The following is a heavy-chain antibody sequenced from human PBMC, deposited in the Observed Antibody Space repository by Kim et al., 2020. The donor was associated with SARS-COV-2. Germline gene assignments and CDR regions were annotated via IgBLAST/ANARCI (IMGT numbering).Heavy chain of an antibody. D-gene: IGHD2-2*01. CDR1: AYTFSSYA. Sequence: ASVKVSCKASAYTFSSYAISWVRQAPGQGLEWMGCISVSNGNTKYTQSLQGRVTLSTDTSTSTAYLELRSLRSDDTAVYYCASWGKVLPATLAFYYWCQG. CDR2: ISVSNGNT. J-gene: IGHJ4*02. CDR3: ASWGKVLPATLAFYY. V-gene: IGHV1-18*01.